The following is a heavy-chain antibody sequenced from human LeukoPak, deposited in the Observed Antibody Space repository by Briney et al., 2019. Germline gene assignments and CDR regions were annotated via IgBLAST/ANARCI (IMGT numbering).Heavy chain of an antibody. CDR3: ARVAVSATRDAFDI. J-gene: IGHJ3*02. Sequence: GGPLRLSCAASGFTFSSYSMNWVRQAPEKGLEWVSSISSSSSYIYYADSVKGRFTISRDNAKNSLYLQMNSLRAEDTAVYYCARVAVSATRDAFDIWGQGTMVTVSS. CDR1: GFTFSSYS. CDR2: ISSSSSYI. D-gene: IGHD5-12*01. V-gene: IGHV3-21*01.